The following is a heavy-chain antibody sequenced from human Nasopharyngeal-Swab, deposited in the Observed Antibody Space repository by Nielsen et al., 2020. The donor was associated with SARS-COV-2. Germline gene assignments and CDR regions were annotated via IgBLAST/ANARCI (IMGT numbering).Heavy chain of an antibody. CDR2: MNLDSGDT. J-gene: IGHJ4*02. V-gene: IGHV1-8*01. CDR3: ARGPRPKRHLDY. CDR1: AYTFASFD. Sequence: ASVKVSCKTSAYTFASFDINWVRQATGRGLEWVGWMNLDSGDTHYAQEFQGKVTLTRDTSRSTAYMELSSLRSEDTAVYYCARGPRPKRHLDYWGQGTLVTVSS. D-gene: IGHD1-1*01.